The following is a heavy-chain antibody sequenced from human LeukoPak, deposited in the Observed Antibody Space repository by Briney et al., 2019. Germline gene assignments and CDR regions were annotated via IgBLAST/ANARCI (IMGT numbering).Heavy chain of an antibody. V-gene: IGHV3-13*01. CDR1: GFTFSSYD. D-gene: IGHD6-19*01. CDR2: IGTAGDT. J-gene: IGHJ3*02. Sequence: GGSLRLSCAASGFTFSSYDMHWVRQATGEGLEWVSAIGTAGDTYYPGSVKGRFTISRENAKNSLYLQMNSLRAGDTAVYYCARRRSGWWPGAFDIWGQGTMVTVSS. CDR3: ARRRSGWWPGAFDI.